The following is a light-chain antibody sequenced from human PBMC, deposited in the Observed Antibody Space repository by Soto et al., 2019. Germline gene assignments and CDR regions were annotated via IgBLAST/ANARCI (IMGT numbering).Light chain of an antibody. V-gene: IGLV2-14*01. CDR3: TSNTSSDTYV. CDR2: DVS. Sequence: QSVLTQPASVSGSPGQSITISCTGTSREVGGYNYVSWYQQRPGKVPRLMIYDVSNRPSGVSNRFSGSKSGNTASLTISGLQAEDEADYYCTSNTSSDTYVFGTGTKVIVL. CDR1: SREVGGYNY. J-gene: IGLJ1*01.